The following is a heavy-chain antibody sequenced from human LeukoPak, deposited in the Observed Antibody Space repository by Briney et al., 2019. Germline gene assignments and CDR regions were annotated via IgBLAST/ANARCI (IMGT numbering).Heavy chain of an antibody. CDR3: ARDPVYDAFDI. CDR2: IYYGGST. V-gene: IGHV4-61*01. CDR1: GGSVSSGSYY. J-gene: IGHJ3*02. D-gene: IGHD2-8*01. Sequence: SETLSLTCTVSGGSVSSGSYYWSWIRQPPGKGLEWIGYIYYGGSTNYNPSLKSRVTISVDTSKNQFSLKLSSVTAADTAVYYCARDPVYDAFDIWGQGTMVTVSS.